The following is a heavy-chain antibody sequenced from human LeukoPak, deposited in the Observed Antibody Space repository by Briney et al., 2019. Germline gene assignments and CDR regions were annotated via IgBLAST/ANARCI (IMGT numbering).Heavy chain of an antibody. J-gene: IGHJ4*02. Sequence: ASVKVSCKASGYTFTSYDINWVRQAAGQGLEWMGWMNSNSGNTGYAQKFQGRVTMTRNTSISTVYMELSSLRSEDTAVYYCARGPRNWGFDYLGQGTLVTVSS. CDR3: ARGPRNWGFDY. CDR1: GYTFTSYD. D-gene: IGHD7-27*01. CDR2: MNSNSGNT. V-gene: IGHV1-8*01.